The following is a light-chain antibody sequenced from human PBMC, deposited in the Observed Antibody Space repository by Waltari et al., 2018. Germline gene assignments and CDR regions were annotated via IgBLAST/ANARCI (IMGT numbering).Light chain of an antibody. CDR3: ATWDDSLNGVV. V-gene: IGLV1-44*01. CDR1: GSNIGSNT. Sequence: QSVLTQPPSASGTPGPRVTIFCSGRGSNIGSNTVEWYQPLPGTAPKLLIYTNDQRPSGVPARFSGSKSGTSASLAISGLQSEDEAVYYCATWDDSLNGVVFGGGTKLTVL. CDR2: TND. J-gene: IGLJ3*02.